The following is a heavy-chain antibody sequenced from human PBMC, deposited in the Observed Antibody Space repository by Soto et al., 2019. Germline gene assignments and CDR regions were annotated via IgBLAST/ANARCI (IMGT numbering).Heavy chain of an antibody. CDR2: ISAYSGNT. J-gene: IGHJ4*02. D-gene: IGHD2-15*01. CDR3: ARVGEYCSGASCLDY. CDR1: SYTFTNYG. V-gene: IGHV1-18*01. Sequence: QVQLVQSGGEVKKPGASVKVSCEASSYTFTNYGITWVRQAPGQGLEWMGWISAYSGNTDYARNLQGRVTMTTDTSTSTAYMGLRSLRSDDTAVYYCARVGEYCSGASCLDYWGQGTLVTVSS.